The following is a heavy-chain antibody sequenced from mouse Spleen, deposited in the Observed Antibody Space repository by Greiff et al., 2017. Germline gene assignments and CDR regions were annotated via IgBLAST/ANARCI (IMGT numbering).Heavy chain of an antibody. V-gene: IGHV1-81*01. J-gene: IGHJ4*01. CDR1: GFTFTSYG. CDR3: AHNYPMDY. Sequence: VKLMESGAELARPGASVKLSCKASGFTFTSYGISWVKQRTGQGLEWIGEIYPRSGNTYYNEKFKGKATLTADKSSSTAYMELRSLTSEDSAVYFCAHNYPMDYWGQGTSVTVSS. CDR2: IYPRSGNT.